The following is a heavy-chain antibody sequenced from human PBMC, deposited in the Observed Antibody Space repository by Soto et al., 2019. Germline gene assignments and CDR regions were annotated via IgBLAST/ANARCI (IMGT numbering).Heavy chain of an antibody. CDR1: GFTFSDYY. J-gene: IGHJ3*02. V-gene: IGHV3-11*01. D-gene: IGHD3-10*01. CDR3: ARDWKGITMVRGVLTVDAFDI. Sequence: PGGSLRLSCAASGFTFSDYYMSWIRQAPGKGLEWVSYISSSGSTIYYADSVKGRFTISRDNAKNSLYLQMNSLRAEDTAVYYCARDWKGITMVRGVLTVDAFDIWGQGTMVTVSS. CDR2: ISSSGSTI.